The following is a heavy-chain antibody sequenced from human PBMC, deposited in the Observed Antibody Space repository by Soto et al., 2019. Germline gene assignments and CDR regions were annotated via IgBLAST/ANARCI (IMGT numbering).Heavy chain of an antibody. D-gene: IGHD3-10*01. J-gene: IGHJ4*02. CDR3: ARRSYLDY. V-gene: IGHV3-23*01. CDR2: ISGSDGKT. CDR1: GFSFCSYA. Sequence: AXGSRWLSCAAAGFSFCSYARSWVRQAPGKGLGWVSTISGSDGKTFYADSVKGRFSISRDTSQNTLYLQMNSRRADDTAIYYCARRSYLDYGGQGSRVTVSS.